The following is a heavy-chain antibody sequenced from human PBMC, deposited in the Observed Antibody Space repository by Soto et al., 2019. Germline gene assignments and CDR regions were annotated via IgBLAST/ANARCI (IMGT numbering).Heavy chain of an antibody. CDR1: GGTFSSYA. Sequence: VKVSCKASGGTFSSYAISWVRQAPGQGLEWMGGIIPIFGTANYAQKFQGRVTITADESTSTAYMELRSLRSDDTAVYYCARDSGSGLLGFDYWGQGTLVTVSS. D-gene: IGHD6-25*01. CDR3: ARDSGSGLLGFDY. CDR2: IIPIFGTA. J-gene: IGHJ4*02. V-gene: IGHV1-69*13.